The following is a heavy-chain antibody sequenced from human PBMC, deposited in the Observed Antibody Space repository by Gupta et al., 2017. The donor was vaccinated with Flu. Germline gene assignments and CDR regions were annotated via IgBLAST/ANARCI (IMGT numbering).Heavy chain of an antibody. D-gene: IGHD6-13*01. Sequence: QLQLQESGPGLVKPSETLSLTCTVSGGSISSSSYYWGWIRQPPGKGLEWIGSIYYSGSTYYNPSLKSRVTISVDTSKNQFSLKLSSVTAADTAVYYCARLCSSSWYLGWFDPWGQGTLVTVSS. CDR2: IYYSGST. CDR1: GGSISSSSYY. CDR3: ARLCSSSWYLGWFDP. V-gene: IGHV4-39*01. J-gene: IGHJ5*02.